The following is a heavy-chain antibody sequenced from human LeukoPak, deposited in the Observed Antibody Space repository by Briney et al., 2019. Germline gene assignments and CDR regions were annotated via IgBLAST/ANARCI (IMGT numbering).Heavy chain of an antibody. CDR3: ARDLGCSGGSCYCWFDP. D-gene: IGHD2-15*01. CDR2: IYYSGST. J-gene: IGHJ5*02. Sequence: SETLSLTCTVSGGSISSSSYYWGWIRQPPGKGLEWIGSIYYSGSTYYNPSLKSRVTISVDTSKNQFSLKLSSVTAADTAVYYCARDLGCSGGSCYCWFDPWGQGTLVTVSS. CDR1: GGSISSSSYY. V-gene: IGHV4-39*07.